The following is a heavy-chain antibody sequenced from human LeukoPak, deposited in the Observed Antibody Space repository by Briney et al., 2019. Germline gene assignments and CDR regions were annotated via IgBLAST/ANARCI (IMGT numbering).Heavy chain of an antibody. Sequence: PGLNLRLSYEPSGLAFSHSYNRCTRQATVGWLEWGSDITSRRSTRYYADSVTGRFTVSGDNGKNSLDLGMNSLRGEGTDVYYRGGYSGGWFGELSLPEMYFDCWGQGTLVTVSS. J-gene: IGHJ4*02. CDR3: GGYSGGWFGELSLPEMYFDC. D-gene: IGHD3-10*01. CDR1: GLAFSHSY. CDR2: ITSRRSTR. V-gene: IGHV3-11*04.